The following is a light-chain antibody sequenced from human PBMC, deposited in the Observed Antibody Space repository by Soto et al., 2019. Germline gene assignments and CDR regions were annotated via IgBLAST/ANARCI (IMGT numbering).Light chain of an antibody. CDR2: DAA. CDR3: QQYNSYPWT. Sequence: DLQMTQSPSTLSAYVGDRVTITCRASQSISSWLAWYQQKPGKAPNLLIYDAASLEAGVPSRFSGSGTGTEFTLTINSLQPTDFATYYCQQYNSYPWTFGQGTKV. CDR1: QSISSW. J-gene: IGKJ1*01. V-gene: IGKV1-5*01.